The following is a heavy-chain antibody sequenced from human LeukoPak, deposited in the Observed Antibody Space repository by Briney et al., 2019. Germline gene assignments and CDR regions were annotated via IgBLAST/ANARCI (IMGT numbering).Heavy chain of an antibody. CDR3: AREYSSTSGRHFDY. V-gene: IGHV4-39*07. D-gene: IGHD6-6*01. CDR1: GGSISSSSYY. CDR2: IYYSGST. J-gene: IGHJ4*02. Sequence: NPSETLSLTCTVSGGSISSSSYYWGWIRQPPGKGLEWIGSIYYSGSTYYNPSLKSRVTISVDKSKNQFSLNLTSVTAADTGVYHCAREYSSTSGRHFDYWGQGILVTVPS.